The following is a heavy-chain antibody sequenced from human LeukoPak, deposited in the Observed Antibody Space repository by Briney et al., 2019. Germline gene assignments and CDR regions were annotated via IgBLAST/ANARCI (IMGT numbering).Heavy chain of an antibody. D-gene: IGHD3-9*01. J-gene: IGHJ6*03. CDR3: ARVYQSNQILRYFDWLTPPGYYYYMDV. CDR2: INPNSGGT. CDR1: GYTFTGYY. V-gene: IGHV1-2*02. Sequence: ASVKVSCKASGYTFTGYYMHWVRQAPGQGLEWMGWINPNSGGTNYAQKFQGRVTMTRDTSISTAYMELSRLRSDDTAVYYCARVYQSNQILRYFDWLTPPGYYYYMDVWGKGTTVTVSS.